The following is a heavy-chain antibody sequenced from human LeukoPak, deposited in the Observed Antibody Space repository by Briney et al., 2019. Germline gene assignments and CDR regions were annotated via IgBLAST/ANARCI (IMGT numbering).Heavy chain of an antibody. V-gene: IGHV4-31*03. D-gene: IGHD4-17*01. CDR3: ARDAYGDYSFDY. J-gene: IGHJ4*02. Sequence: PSQTLSLTCTVSGGSISSGGYYWSWIRQHPGKGLEWIGYIYYSGSTYYNPSLKSRVTISVDTSKNQFSLELSSVTAADTAVYYCARDAYGDYSFDYWGQGTLVTVSS. CDR1: GGSISSGGYY. CDR2: IYYSGST.